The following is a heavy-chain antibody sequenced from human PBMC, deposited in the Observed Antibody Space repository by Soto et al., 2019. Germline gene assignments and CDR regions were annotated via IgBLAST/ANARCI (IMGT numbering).Heavy chain of an antibody. CDR2: INPSGGSP. J-gene: IGHJ4*02. CDR3: ARGDYGDNTDLFDY. CDR1: GCTFASYY. V-gene: IGHV1-46*01. D-gene: IGHD4-17*01. Sequence: SVKVSCKASGCTFASYYMHWVRQAPGQGLEWMGIINPSGGSPSYAQKSQGRVTITRDTSTSTAYMELSSLRSEDTAVYYCARGDYGDNTDLFDYRAQGSLVTGSS.